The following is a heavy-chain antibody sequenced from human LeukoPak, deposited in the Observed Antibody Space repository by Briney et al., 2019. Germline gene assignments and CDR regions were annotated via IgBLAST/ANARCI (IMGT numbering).Heavy chain of an antibody. CDR2: ISNDGTNK. J-gene: IGHJ3*02. V-gene: IGHV3-30-3*01. CDR1: GFTFDNYA. Sequence: PGTSLRLSCAASGFTFDNYAMHWVRQAPGKGLEWVALISNDGTNKYYADSVKGRFTMSRDNSKSTVYLQVNSLRAEDTAVYYCAVGLTIWGRGTMVTVSS. D-gene: IGHD1-26*01. CDR3: AVGLTI.